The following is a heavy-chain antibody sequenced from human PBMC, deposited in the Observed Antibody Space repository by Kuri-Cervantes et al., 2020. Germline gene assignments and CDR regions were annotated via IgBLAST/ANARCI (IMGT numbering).Heavy chain of an antibody. CDR2: IYTSGST. CDR1: GGSISSYY. V-gene: IGHV4-4*07. Sequence: SETLSLTCTVSGGSISSYYWSWIRQPAGKGLEWIGRIYTSGSTNYNPSLKSRVTMSVDTSKNQFSLKLSSVTAADTAVYYCARDEEEGQHYDFWSGYYTPRLIVPGNFDYWGQGTLVTVSS. D-gene: IGHD3-3*01. J-gene: IGHJ4*02. CDR3: ARDEEEGQHYDFWSGYYTPRLIVPGNFDY.